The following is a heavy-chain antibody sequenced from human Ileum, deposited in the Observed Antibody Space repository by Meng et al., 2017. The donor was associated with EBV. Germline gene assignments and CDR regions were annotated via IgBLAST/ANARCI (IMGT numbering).Heavy chain of an antibody. CDR2: MSYTGST. CDR3: ARERGGGDRGIQ. J-gene: IGHJ4*02. D-gene: IGHD2-21*02. V-gene: IGHV4-61*08. CDR1: NGSVSSYGYY. Sequence: QVQLLESGPGLVKPSETLYLTCSVSNGSVSSYGYYWTWIRQPPGKGLEWIGYMSYTGSTNYKSTLKSRVTISVDKSKNQFSLKLSSVTAADTAVYYCARERGGGDRGIQWGQGTLVTVSS.